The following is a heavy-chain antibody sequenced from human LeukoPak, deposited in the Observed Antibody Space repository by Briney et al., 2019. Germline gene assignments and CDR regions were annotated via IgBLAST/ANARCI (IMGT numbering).Heavy chain of an antibody. CDR1: GFTFSSYY. V-gene: IGHV3-74*01. CDR3: ARDWIDRGTFDP. J-gene: IGHJ5*02. D-gene: IGHD2-2*03. Sequence: GGSLRLSCAASGFTFSSYYMHWVRQAPGKGLVWVSHIKSDGSVTGYADSVKGRFAISRDNAKNTMYLQMNSLRAEDTAVYYCARDWIDRGTFDPWGQGTLVTVSS. CDR2: IKSDGSVT.